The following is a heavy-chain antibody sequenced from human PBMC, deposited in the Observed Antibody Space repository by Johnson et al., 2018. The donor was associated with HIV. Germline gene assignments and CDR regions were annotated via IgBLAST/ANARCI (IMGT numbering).Heavy chain of an antibody. Sequence: QVQLVESGGGLVQPGRSLRLSCAASGFTFSSYGMSWVRQAPGKGLEWVAFIRYDGSNKYYADSVKGRFTISRDNAKKSLYLQMNSLTVEDTAFYYCARDVKYYDSSGYYSNAFDIWGQGTLVTVSS. J-gene: IGHJ3*02. CDR2: IRYDGSNK. CDR1: GFTFSSYG. V-gene: IGHV3-33*08. CDR3: ARDVKYYDSSGYYSNAFDI. D-gene: IGHD3-22*01.